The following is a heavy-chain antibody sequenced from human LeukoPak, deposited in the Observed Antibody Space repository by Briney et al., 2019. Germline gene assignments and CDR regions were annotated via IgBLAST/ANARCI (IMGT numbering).Heavy chain of an antibody. J-gene: IGHJ4*02. Sequence: GGSLRLSCAVSGITLSNYGMSWVRQAPGKGLEWVAGISDSGGNTKYADSVKGRFTISRDNSKNTLYLQMNSLRAEDTAVYYCAKGYYGSGSLPLVDYWGQGTLVTVSS. CDR3: AKGYYGSGSLPLVDY. CDR1: GITLSNYG. CDR2: ISDSGGNT. D-gene: IGHD3-10*01. V-gene: IGHV3-23*01.